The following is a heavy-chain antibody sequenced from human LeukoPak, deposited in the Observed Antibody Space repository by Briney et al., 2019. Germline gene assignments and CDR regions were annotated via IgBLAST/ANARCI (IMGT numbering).Heavy chain of an antibody. CDR1: GVTLSTYA. CDR2: ISSSGSGDNT. J-gene: IGHJ4*02. CDR3: AKSSYYDSSGYYREYYFDY. Sequence: PGGSLRLSCAASGVTLSTYAMSWARQAPGKGLEWVSGISSSGSGDNTYYADSVKGRFTISRDNSKSTLFLQMNSLRAEDTAVYYCAKSSYYDSSGYYREYYFDYWGQGTLVTVSS. V-gene: IGHV3-23*01. D-gene: IGHD3-22*01.